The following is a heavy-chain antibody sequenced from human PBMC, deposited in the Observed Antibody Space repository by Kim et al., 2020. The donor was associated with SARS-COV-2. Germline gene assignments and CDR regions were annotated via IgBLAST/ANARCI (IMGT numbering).Heavy chain of an antibody. CDR2: ISGSFSHI. Sequence: GGSLRLSCAASGFTFSTYDMNWVRQAPGKGLEWVSSISGSFSHIYYADSVRGRFTVSRDNAKTSLYLQMNSLRAEDTAVYYCASRAPPARYNGMDVWGQG. D-gene: IGHD3-9*01. CDR3: ASRAPPARYNGMDV. V-gene: IGHV3-21*01. CDR1: GFTFSTYD. J-gene: IGHJ6*02.